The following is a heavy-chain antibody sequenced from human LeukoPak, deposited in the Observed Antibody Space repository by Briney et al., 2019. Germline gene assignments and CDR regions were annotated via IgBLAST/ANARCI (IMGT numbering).Heavy chain of an antibody. V-gene: IGHV6-1*01. CDR2: TYYRSKWYN. CDR1: GDSVSSNSAA. CDR3: ARDLLRTPGIVGATHNWFDP. Sequence: SQTLSLTCAISGDSVSSNSAAWNWIRQSPSRGLEWLGRTYYRSKWYNDYAVSVKSRITINPDTSKNQFSLQLNSVTPEDTAVYYCARDLLRTPGIVGATHNWFDPWGQGTLVTLSS. J-gene: IGHJ5*02. D-gene: IGHD1-26*01.